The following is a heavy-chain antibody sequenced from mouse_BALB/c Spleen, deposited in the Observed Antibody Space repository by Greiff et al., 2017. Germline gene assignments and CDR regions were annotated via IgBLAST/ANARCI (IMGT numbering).Heavy chain of an antibody. CDR2: IYPGNSDT. D-gene: IGHD1-1*01. Sequence: EVQLQQSGTVLARPGASVKMSCKASGYTFTSYWMHWVKQRPGQGLEWIGAIYPGNSDTSYNQKFKGKAKLTAVTSTSTAYMELSSLTNEDSAVYYCTRAINFFITTVVATNFDVWGAGTTVTVSS. CDR3: TRAINFFITTVVATNFDV. J-gene: IGHJ1*01. CDR1: GYTFTSYW. V-gene: IGHV1-5*01.